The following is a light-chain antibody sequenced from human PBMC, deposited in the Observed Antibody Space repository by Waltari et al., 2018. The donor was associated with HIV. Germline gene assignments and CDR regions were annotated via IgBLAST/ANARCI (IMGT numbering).Light chain of an antibody. CDR3: GADHGSGSNFVYV. Sequence: QPVLTQPPSASASLGASVTLTCTLSSGYSNYKVDWYQQRPGKGPRFVMRVGTGGIVGSKGDGIPDRFSVLGSGLNRYLTIKNIQVEDESDYHCGADHGSGSNFVYVFGTGTKVTVL. J-gene: IGLJ1*01. CDR1: SGYSNYK. V-gene: IGLV9-49*01. CDR2: VGTGGIVG.